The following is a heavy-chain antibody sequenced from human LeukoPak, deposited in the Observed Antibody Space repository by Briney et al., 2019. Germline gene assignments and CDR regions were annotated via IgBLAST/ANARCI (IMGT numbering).Heavy chain of an antibody. J-gene: IGHJ3*02. CDR3: ARDDDYGDPGPHDAFDI. Sequence: GGSLRLSCAASGFTVSSNSMSWVRQAPGKGPEWVSVIYSGGSTYYADSVKGRFTISRDNSKNTLYLQMNSPRAEDTAVYYCARDDDYGDPGPHDAFDIWGHGTMVTVSS. D-gene: IGHD4-17*01. CDR1: GFTVSSNS. V-gene: IGHV3-66*01. CDR2: IYSGGST.